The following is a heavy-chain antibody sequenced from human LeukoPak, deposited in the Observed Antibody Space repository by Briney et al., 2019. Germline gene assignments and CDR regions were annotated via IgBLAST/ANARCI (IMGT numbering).Heavy chain of an antibody. CDR1: GFTFTSSA. CDR2: IVVGSGNT. J-gene: IGHJ5*02. V-gene: IGHV1-58*02. Sequence: SVKVSCKASGFTFTSSAMQWVRQGRGERLEWIGWIVVGSGNTNYAQKFQERVTITRDMSTGTAYMELSSLRSEDTAVYYCVADPYFDNSRPPRWFDPWGQGTLVTVSS. D-gene: IGHD3-9*01. CDR3: VADPYFDNSRPPRWFDP.